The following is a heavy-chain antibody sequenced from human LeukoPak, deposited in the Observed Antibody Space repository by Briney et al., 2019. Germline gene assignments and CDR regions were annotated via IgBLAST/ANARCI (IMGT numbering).Heavy chain of an antibody. V-gene: IGHV4-34*01. D-gene: IGHD6-13*01. CDR2: INRSGST. J-gene: IGHJ5*02. CDR3: ARRYSSRSVFRGYNWFDL. Sequence: SETLSLTCAVYGGSFSGYYWSWIRQPPGKGLEWVGEINRSGSTNYNPSLKRRVTISVDTSKNQFSLKLSSVTAADTAVYYCARRYSSRSVFRGYNWFDLWGQGTLVTVSS. CDR1: GGSFSGYY.